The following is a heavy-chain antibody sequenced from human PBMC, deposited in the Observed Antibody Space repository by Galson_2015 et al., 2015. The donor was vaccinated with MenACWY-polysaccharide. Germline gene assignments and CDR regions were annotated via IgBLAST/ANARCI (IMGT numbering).Heavy chain of an antibody. Sequence: SLRLSCAASGSRFSNSGMHWVRQAPGKGLEWVAVIQYDGSKIVYADSVKGRFTISRDNSKNTLFLEMNSLGAEDTAVYYCAREGSRIVFHAFDTWRQGTMVTVSS. CDR1: GSRFSNSG. CDR2: IQYDGSKI. D-gene: IGHD2-15*01. J-gene: IGHJ3*02. V-gene: IGHV3-33*01. CDR3: AREGSRIVFHAFDT.